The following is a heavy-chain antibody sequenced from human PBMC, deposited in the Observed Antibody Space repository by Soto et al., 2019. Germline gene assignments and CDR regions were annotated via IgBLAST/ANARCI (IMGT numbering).Heavy chain of an antibody. CDR2: MYSSGTT. Sequence: QLQLQESGPGLVKPSETLSLTCSVSGGSISSSGYYWGWIRQPPGKGLEWIGSMYSSGTTYYGPYHKSRVNISADMSKNYFTLKLGCVTAADTAVYYCARHLGSGGNVYFDYWGQGTLVTVSS. CDR1: GGSISSSGYY. V-gene: IGHV4-39*01. CDR3: ARHLGSGGNVYFDY. J-gene: IGHJ4*02. D-gene: IGHD2-15*01.